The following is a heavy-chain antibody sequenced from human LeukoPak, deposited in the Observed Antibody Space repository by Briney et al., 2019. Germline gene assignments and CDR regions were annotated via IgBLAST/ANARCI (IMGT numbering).Heavy chain of an antibody. Sequence: PGGSLRLSCEASGFTFSTYWMSWVRQAPGKGLEWVANIRQDGSDKYYVDSVKGRFTISRDNSKNTLYLQMNSLRAEDTAVYYCASTAVAARSFDNNWFDPWGQGTLVTVSS. D-gene: IGHD6-6*01. V-gene: IGHV3-7*03. CDR3: ASTAVAARSFDNNWFDP. J-gene: IGHJ5*02. CDR2: IRQDGSDK. CDR1: GFTFSTYW.